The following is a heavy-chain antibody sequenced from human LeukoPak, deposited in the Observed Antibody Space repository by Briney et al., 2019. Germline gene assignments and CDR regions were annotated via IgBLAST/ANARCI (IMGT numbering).Heavy chain of an antibody. D-gene: IGHD1-14*01. Sequence: GGSLRLSCAASGFTFNNYAMNWVRQTPGKGLQWVSAVSGDGQRTFYADSVKGRFTIFRDNSMNTLSLQMNSLRVGDMAVYYCAKEQDNLLLLSHFDSWGQGILVTVSA. CDR2: VSGDGQRT. J-gene: IGHJ4*02. CDR3: AKEQDNLLLLSHFDS. V-gene: IGHV3-23*01. CDR1: GFTFNNYA.